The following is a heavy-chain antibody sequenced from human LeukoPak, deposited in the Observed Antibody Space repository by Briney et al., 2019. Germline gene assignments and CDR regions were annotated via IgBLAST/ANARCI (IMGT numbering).Heavy chain of an antibody. Sequence: ASVKVSCKVSGYTLTEASVHWVRQAPGQGLEWMGGVDPADGKIVYGQKFQDRVSITEDTSTVTAYMDLSNLRSEDTAVYFCATFSIITGTDSDFWGQGTLVTVSS. CDR1: GYTLTEAS. V-gene: IGHV1-24*01. J-gene: IGHJ4*02. D-gene: IGHD1-7*01. CDR2: VDPADGKI. CDR3: ATFSIITGTDSDF.